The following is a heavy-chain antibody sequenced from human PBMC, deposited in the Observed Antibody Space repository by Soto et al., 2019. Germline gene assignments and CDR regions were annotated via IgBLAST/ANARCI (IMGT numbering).Heavy chain of an antibody. CDR2: IYYSGST. V-gene: IGHV4-39*07. D-gene: IGHD3-16*02. J-gene: IGHJ6*02. Sequence: SETLSLTCSVSGGSISSSNFYWGWIRQPPGKGLEWIGSIYYSGSTNYNPSLKSRVTISVDTSKNQFSLKLSSVTAADTAVYYCAGYRKFWGMDVWGQGTTVTVSS. CDR1: GGSISSSNFY. CDR3: AGYRKFWGMDV.